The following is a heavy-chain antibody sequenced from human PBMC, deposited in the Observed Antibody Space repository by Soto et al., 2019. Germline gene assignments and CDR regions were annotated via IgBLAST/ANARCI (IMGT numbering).Heavy chain of an antibody. CDR1: GFTFSSYG. V-gene: IGHV3-33*01. CDR3: ARDPDTAMIPFDY. CDR2: IWYDGSNK. Sequence: GGSLRLSCAASGFTFSSYGMHWVRQAPGKGLEWVAVIWYDGSNKYYADSVKGRFTISRDNSKNTLYLQMNSLRAEDTAVYYCARDPDTAMIPFDYWGQGTLVTVSS. J-gene: IGHJ4*02. D-gene: IGHD5-18*01.